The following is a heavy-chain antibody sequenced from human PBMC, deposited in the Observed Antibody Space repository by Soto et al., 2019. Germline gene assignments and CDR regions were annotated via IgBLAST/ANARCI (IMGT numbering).Heavy chain of an antibody. V-gene: IGHV4-31*03. D-gene: IGHD6-19*01. CDR1: GGSISSVAYY. CDR3: ARHEAVAAPFDP. Sequence: QVQLQESGPGLVKPSQTLSLTCTVSGGSISSVAYYWSWIRQHPGKGLEWIGYIHYRASTYYNPSLKSRVSISVDTSKTQFSLKLSSVTAADTAVYYCARHEAVAAPFDPWGQGTLVIVSS. CDR2: IHYRAST. J-gene: IGHJ5*02.